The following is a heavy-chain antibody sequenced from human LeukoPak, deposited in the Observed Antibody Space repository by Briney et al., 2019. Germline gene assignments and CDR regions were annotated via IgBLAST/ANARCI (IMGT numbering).Heavy chain of an antibody. D-gene: IGHD5-18*01. V-gene: IGHV3-48*01. CDR3: ARGIQLWFHYYYYYMDV. Sequence: GGSLRLSCAASGFTFSNYWMSWVRQAPGKGLEWVSYISSSSSTIYYADSVEGRFTISRDNAKNSLYLQMNSLRAEDTAVYYCARGIQLWFHYYYYYMDVWGKGTTVTISS. CDR1: GFTFSNYW. J-gene: IGHJ6*03. CDR2: ISSSSSTI.